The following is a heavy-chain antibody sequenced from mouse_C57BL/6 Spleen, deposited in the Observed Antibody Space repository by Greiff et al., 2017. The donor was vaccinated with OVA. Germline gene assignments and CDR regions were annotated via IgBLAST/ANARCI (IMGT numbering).Heavy chain of an antibody. J-gene: IGHJ3*01. D-gene: IGHD4-1*01. Sequence: EVKLVESGGGLVKPGGSLKLSCAASGFTFSDYGMHWVRQAPEKGLEWVAYISRGSSTIYYADTVKGRFTISRDNAKNTLFLQMTSLRSEDTAMYYCALGSFAYWGQGTLVTVSA. CDR3: ALGSFAY. CDR2: ISRGSSTI. V-gene: IGHV5-17*01. CDR1: GFTFSDYG.